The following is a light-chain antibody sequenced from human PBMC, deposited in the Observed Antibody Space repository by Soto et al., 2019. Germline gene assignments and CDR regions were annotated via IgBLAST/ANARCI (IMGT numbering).Light chain of an antibody. Sequence: EVVLTQSPGTLSLSPGEGATLSCRASQSIISSYLAWYQHKPGQAPRLLIYGVSSRATGVPDRFSGSGFGTDFTLTISRLEPEDFAVYYCQQCSNWPPIITFGPGTRLDLK. CDR3: QQCSNWPPIIT. CDR2: GVS. V-gene: IGKV3D-20*02. J-gene: IGKJ3*01. CDR1: QSIISSY.